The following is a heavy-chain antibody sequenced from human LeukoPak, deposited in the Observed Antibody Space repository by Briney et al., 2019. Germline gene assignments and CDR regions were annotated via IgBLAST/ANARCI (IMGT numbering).Heavy chain of an antibody. D-gene: IGHD1-7*01. J-gene: IGHJ5*02. CDR1: GYTFSGYY. CDR3: ARGFRKTGTTVWWFDP. CDR2: INPNSGST. V-gene: IGHV1-2*02. Sequence: ASVKVPCKASGYTFSGYYMHWIRQAPGQGLEWVGWINPNSGSTNYAQKFQGRVTMTRDTSISTVYMELDRLRFDDMAVYYCARGFRKTGTTVWWFDPWGQGTLVTVSS.